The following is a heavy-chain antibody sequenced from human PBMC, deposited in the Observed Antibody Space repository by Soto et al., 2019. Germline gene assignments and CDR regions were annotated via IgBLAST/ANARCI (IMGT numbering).Heavy chain of an antibody. CDR3: ANHRGFLVTQYFFDY. CDR2: ISNSGRST. Sequence: GGSLRLSCAASGFTFSNFAMSWVRQAPGKGLEWVSSISNSGRSTYYADSVQGRFTISRDNSKNTLYLQMNSLRAEDTAVYYCANHRGFLVTQYFFDYWAREPWSPSPQ. J-gene: IGHJ4*02. CDR1: GFTFSNFA. D-gene: IGHD2-21*02. V-gene: IGHV3-23*01.